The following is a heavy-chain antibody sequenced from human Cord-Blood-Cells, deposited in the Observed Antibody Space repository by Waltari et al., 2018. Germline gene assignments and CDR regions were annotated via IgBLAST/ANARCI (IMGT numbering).Heavy chain of an antibody. V-gene: IGHV1-2*04. CDR1: GYTFTGYY. Sequence: QVQLVQSGAEVKKPGASVKVSCTASGYTFTGYYLPLVRQAPGQGLEWMGWINPNSGGTNYAQKFQGWVTMTRDTSISTAYMGLSRLRSDETAVYYCARDQTGDLDAFDIWGQGTMVTVSA. CDR3: ARDQTGDLDAFDI. D-gene: IGHD7-27*01. CDR2: INPNSGGT. J-gene: IGHJ3*02.